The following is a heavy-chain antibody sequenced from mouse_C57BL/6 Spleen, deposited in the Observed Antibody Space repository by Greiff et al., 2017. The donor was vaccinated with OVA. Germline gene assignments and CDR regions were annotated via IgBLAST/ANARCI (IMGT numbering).Heavy chain of an antibody. Sequence: VQLKQSGGGLVKPGGSLKLSCAASGFTFSDYGMHWVRQAPEKGLEWVAYISSGSSTIYYADTVKGRFTISRDNAKNTLFLQMTSLRSEDTAMYYCAILTGVFDYWGQGTTLTVSS. V-gene: IGHV5-17*01. CDR2: ISSGSSTI. D-gene: IGHD4-1*01. CDR1: GFTFSDYG. J-gene: IGHJ2*01. CDR3: AILTGVFDY.